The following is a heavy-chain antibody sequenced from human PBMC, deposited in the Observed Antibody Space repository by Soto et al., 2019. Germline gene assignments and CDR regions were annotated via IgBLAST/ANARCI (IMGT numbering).Heavy chain of an antibody. CDR1: GGSISSGGYY. V-gene: IGHV4-31*03. D-gene: IGHD3-3*01. Sequence: SETLSLTCTVSGGSISSGGYYWSWIRQHPGKGLEWIGYIYYSGSTYYNPSLKSRVTISVDTSKNQFSLKLSSVTAADTAVYYCACSRDDFWSGYYTSEYFQHWGQGTLVTVSS. J-gene: IGHJ1*01. CDR3: ACSRDDFWSGYYTSEYFQH. CDR2: IYYSGST.